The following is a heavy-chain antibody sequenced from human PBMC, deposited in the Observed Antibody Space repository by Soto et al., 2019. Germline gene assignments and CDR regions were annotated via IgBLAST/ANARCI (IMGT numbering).Heavy chain of an antibody. V-gene: IGHV4-59*01. CDR3: ARESIYGMDV. CDR2: MYYTGST. Sequence: PSETLSLTCTVSGGSITTFYWTWIRQPPGKGLEWIGYMYYTGSTNYNPSLKSRVTISVDTYKNQFSLKLSSVNAADTAMYYCARESIYGMDVWGKGTTVTVSS. D-gene: IGHD6-6*01. CDR1: GGSITTFY. J-gene: IGHJ6*04.